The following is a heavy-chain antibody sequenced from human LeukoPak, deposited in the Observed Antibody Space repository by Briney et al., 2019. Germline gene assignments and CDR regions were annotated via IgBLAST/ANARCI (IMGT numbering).Heavy chain of an antibody. D-gene: IGHD2-2*01. CDR3: ARDPHTSNQPDY. V-gene: IGHV4-4*02. J-gene: IGHJ4*02. CDR1: GASISDTHW. CDR2: IYKSGSP. Sequence: SGTLSLTCAVSGASISDTHWWSWVRQPPGKGLEWIGEIYKSGSPNYNPSLRGRVAISEDKFKNQFLLKLTSVTAADTAVYYCARDPHTSNQPDYWGRGTLVTVSS.